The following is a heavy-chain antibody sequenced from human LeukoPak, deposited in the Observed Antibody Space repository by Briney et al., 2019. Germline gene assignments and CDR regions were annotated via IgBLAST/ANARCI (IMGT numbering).Heavy chain of an antibody. CDR2: IHYRAGA. CDR3: ARGPVRDDGLTGISYYFGLDV. CDR1: GGSFTVYY. J-gene: IGHJ6*02. Sequence: SETLSLTCAVYGGSFTVYYWSWNRHLPGKGLEWIGEIHYRAGANYNRSLWGRATISANTSKNQFTLHLTSVTAADTATFYCARGPVRDDGLTGISYYFGLDVWGHGTTVTVFS. D-gene: IGHD2-21*02. V-gene: IGHV4-34*01.